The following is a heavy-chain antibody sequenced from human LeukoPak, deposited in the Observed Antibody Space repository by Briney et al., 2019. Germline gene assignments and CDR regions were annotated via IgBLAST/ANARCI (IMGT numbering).Heavy chain of an antibody. CDR1: GFTFSSYG. CDR2: ISYDSTNI. V-gene: IGHV3-30*19. J-gene: IGHJ4*02. CDR3: ARDLPPLDY. Sequence: GGSLRLSCAASGFTFSSYGMHWVRQAPGKGLEWVALISYDSTNIHYADSVRGRFTISRDNSKNTLYLQMNSLRTEDTAVYYCARDLPPLDYWGQGTLVTVSS.